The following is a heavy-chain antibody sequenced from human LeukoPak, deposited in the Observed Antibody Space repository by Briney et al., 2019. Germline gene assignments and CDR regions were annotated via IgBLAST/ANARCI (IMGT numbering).Heavy chain of an antibody. CDR1: GGSISSGTSY. Sequence: SETLSLTCTVSGGSISSGTSYWSWIRQPAGKGLEWIGRIYTSGSTNYNPSLKSRVTISVDTSKNQFSLKLSSVTAADTAVYYCARVRLWMDYWGQGTLVTVSS. V-gene: IGHV4-61*02. CDR3: ARVRLWMDY. D-gene: IGHD5-18*01. CDR2: IYTSGST. J-gene: IGHJ4*02.